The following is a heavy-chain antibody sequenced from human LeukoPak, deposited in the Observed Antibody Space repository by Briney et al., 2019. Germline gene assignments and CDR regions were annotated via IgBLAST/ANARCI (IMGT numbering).Heavy chain of an antibody. Sequence: GGSLRLSCAASGFTFSSYAMSWVRQAPGKGLEWVAVISYDGSNRYYADSVKGRFTISRDNSKNTLYLQMNSLRAEDTAVYYCARDRGVYYDFWSGYLGTYYYYGMDVWGQGTTVTVSS. V-gene: IGHV3-30*04. D-gene: IGHD3-3*01. CDR1: GFTFSSYA. CDR3: ARDRGVYYDFWSGYLGTYYYYGMDV. J-gene: IGHJ6*02. CDR2: ISYDGSNR.